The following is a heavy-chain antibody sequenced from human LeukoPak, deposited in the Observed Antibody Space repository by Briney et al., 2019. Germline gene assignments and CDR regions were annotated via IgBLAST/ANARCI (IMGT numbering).Heavy chain of an antibody. V-gene: IGHV3-53*01. CDR3: ARDGITMVRGVITTTYFDY. CDR1: GFTVSSNY. CDR2: IYSGGST. Sequence: GGSLRLSCAASGFTVSSNYMSWVRQAPGKGLEWVSVIYSGGSTYYADSVKGRFTISRDNSKSTLYLQMNSLRAEDTAVYYCARDGITMVRGVITTTYFDYWGQGTLVTVSS. D-gene: IGHD3-10*01. J-gene: IGHJ4*02.